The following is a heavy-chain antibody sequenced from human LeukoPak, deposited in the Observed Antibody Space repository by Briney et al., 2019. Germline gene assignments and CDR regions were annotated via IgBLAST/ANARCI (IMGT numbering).Heavy chain of an antibody. CDR1: GFTFDDYG. Sequence: SGGSLRPSCAASGFTFDDYGMSWVRQAPGKGLEWVSGINWNGGSTGYADSVKGRFTISRDNAKNSLYLQMNSLRAEDTALYYCARDFVRGLVVPAAKEIYYYYYMDVWGKGTTVTISS. D-gene: IGHD2-2*01. J-gene: IGHJ6*03. V-gene: IGHV3-20*04. CDR2: INWNGGST. CDR3: ARDFVRGLVVPAAKEIYYYYYMDV.